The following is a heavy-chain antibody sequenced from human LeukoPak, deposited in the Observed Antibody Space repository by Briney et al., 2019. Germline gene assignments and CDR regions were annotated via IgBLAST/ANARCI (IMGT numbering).Heavy chain of an antibody. D-gene: IGHD1-26*01. Sequence: GGSLRLSCAASGFTFSSYAMHWVRHAPGKGLEYVSAISRNGGSKYYAKSVKGRVNSSRDNSRNTLYLQMGRLRAEDMAVYYCARGEVGSSYSGSYLDIWGQGTMVTVSS. V-gene: IGHV3-64*01. CDR1: GFTFSSYA. CDR3: ARGEVGSSYSGSYLDI. J-gene: IGHJ3*02. CDR2: ISRNGGSK.